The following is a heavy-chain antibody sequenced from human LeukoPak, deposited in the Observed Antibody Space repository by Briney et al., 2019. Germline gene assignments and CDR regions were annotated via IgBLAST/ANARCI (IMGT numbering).Heavy chain of an antibody. V-gene: IGHV4-34*01. CDR3: AGYSGMGYSPGTYSNS. J-gene: IGHJ4*02. Sequence: SETLSLTCAVYIDSFTNYYWNWIRQTPGKGLEWIGEVNDSGGTNINPSLKSRVTISVDTSKNQFSLKLSSVTAADTAVYYCAGYSGMGYSPGTYSNSWGQGTRVTVSS. D-gene: IGHD1-26*01. CDR1: IDSFTNYY. CDR2: VNDSGGT.